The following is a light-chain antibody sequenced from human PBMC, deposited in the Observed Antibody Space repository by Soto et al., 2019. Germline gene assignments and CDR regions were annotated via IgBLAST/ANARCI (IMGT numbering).Light chain of an antibody. CDR3: QQSYGGPYT. V-gene: IGKV1-39*01. CDR1: QSISSY. Sequence: DIQMTQSPSSLSASVGDRVTITCRASQSISSYLNWYQQRPGKAPKLVIYAASSLQSGVPSRFSDSGSETDFTLTISSLQPEDFATYYCQQSYGGPYTFGPGTKLEI. CDR2: AAS. J-gene: IGKJ2*01.